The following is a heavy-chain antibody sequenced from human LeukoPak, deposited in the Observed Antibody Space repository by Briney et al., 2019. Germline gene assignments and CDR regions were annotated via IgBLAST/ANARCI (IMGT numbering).Heavy chain of an antibody. CDR3: ARGRRYDFWSGYYRW. D-gene: IGHD3-3*01. CDR1: GVSFSGYY. V-gene: IGHV4-34*01. J-gene: IGHJ4*02. CDR2: INHSGST. Sequence: PSETLSLTCAVYGVSFSGYYWRWIRQPPGKGLEWIGEINHSGSTNYNPSLKSRVTISVDTYKNQLSLKLSSVTDTDTAVYYCARGRRYDFWSGYYRWWGQGTLVTVSS.